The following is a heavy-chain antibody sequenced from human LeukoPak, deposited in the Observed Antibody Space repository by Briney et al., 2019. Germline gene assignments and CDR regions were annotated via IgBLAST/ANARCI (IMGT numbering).Heavy chain of an antibody. D-gene: IGHD2-15*01. CDR2: IYYTGST. Sequence: SETLSLTCTVSGGSISGYYWSWIRQPPGRGLEWIGYIYYTGSTNYNPSLKSRLTISVDTSKNQFSLKLSSVTATDTAVYYCARDYSGTSCYDYWGQRTLVTVSS. CDR3: ARDYSGTSCYDY. J-gene: IGHJ4*02. V-gene: IGHV4-59*12. CDR1: GGSISGYY.